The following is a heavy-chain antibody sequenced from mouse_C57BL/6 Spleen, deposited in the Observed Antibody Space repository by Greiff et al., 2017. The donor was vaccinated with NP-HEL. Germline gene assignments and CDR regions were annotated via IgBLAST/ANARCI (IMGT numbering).Heavy chain of an antibody. CDR3: AREITTVVEGAFAY. CDR1: GFTFSDYG. Sequence: EVQLVESGGGLVKPGGSLKLSCAASGFTFSDYGMNWVRQAPEKGLEWVAYISSGSSTIYYADTVKGRFTISRDNAKNTLFLQMTSLRSEDTAMYYCAREITTVVEGAFAYWGQGTLVTVSA. CDR2: ISSGSSTI. J-gene: IGHJ3*01. V-gene: IGHV5-17*01. D-gene: IGHD1-1*01.